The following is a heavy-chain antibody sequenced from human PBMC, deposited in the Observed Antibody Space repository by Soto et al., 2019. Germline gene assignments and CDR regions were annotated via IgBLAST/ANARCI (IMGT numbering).Heavy chain of an antibody. V-gene: IGHV4-59*12. Sequence: PSETLSLTCTVSGGSISSYYWSWIRQHPGKGLEWIGYIYYSGSTYHNPSLKSRVTISVDTSKNQFSLKLSSVTAADTAVYYCARETPTDAFDIWGQGTMVTVSS. J-gene: IGHJ3*02. CDR3: ARETPTDAFDI. CDR2: IYYSGST. CDR1: GGSISSYY.